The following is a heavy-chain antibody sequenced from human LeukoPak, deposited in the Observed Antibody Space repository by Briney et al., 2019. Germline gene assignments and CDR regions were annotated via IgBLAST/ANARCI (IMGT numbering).Heavy chain of an antibody. CDR1: GYSFTTYW. D-gene: IGHD2-15*01. Sequence: KPGESLRISCEGSGYSFTTYWIAWVRQVPGKGLEWMGIIYPGDSDTRYSPSFQGQVTISADKSINTAYLQWSSLKASDTAIYYCAREKYVGRLTEYWGQGTLVTVSS. CDR3: AREKYVGRLTEY. V-gene: IGHV5-51*01. J-gene: IGHJ4*02. CDR2: IYPGDSDT.